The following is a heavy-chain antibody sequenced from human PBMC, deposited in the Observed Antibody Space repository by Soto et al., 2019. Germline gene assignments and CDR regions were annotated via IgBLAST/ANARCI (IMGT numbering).Heavy chain of an antibody. J-gene: IGHJ4*02. CDR1: GFTFSGSS. D-gene: IGHD5-12*01. CDR3: TANGHDDHTNFDQ. CDR2: IRSKANNYAT. Sequence: PGGSLTLSCAASGFTFSGSSMHWVRRASGKGLEWVGRIRSKANNYATAYAASVKGRFTISRDDSKNTAYLQMNSLKAEDTAVYYCTANGHDDHTNFDQWGQGT. V-gene: IGHV3-73*01.